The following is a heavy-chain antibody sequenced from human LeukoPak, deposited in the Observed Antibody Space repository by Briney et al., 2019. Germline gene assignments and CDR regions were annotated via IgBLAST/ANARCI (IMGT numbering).Heavy chain of an antibody. D-gene: IGHD1-26*01. Sequence: PSETLSLTCTVSGGLISRIEYYWGWVRQSPVKGLEWLGHIYHTGTTLYSPHLDNRLTISVDSSKNQFSLTLNSVTAADTAVYYCASVSVWELATHTGGSFDYWGRGILVTVSS. CDR2: IYHTGTT. CDR3: ASVSVWELATHTGGSFDY. CDR1: GGLISRIEYY. V-gene: IGHV4-30-4*01. J-gene: IGHJ4*02.